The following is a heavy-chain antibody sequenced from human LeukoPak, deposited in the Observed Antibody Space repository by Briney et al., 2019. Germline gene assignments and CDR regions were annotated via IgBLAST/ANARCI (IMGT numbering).Heavy chain of an antibody. J-gene: IGHJ3*02. Sequence: GGSLRLSCAAPGFTFGNYWMNWVRQAPGKGLEWVANIKEDGSEKYYVDSGKGRFTISRDNAGNSLYLQMNSLRAEDTAVYYCVRSRQTVGSAFDIWGQGTMVTVSS. CDR2: IKEDGSEK. V-gene: IGHV3-7*01. CDR1: GFTFGNYW. D-gene: IGHD4-11*01. CDR3: VRSRQTVGSAFDI.